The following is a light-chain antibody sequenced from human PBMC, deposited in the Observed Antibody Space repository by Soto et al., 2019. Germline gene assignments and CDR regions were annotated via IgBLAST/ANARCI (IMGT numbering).Light chain of an antibody. J-gene: IGKJ5*01. V-gene: IGKV3-11*01. CDR2: DAS. Sequence: EIVLTQSPATLSLSPGERATLSCRASQTISSYLLWYQQKPGQAPRLLIYDASNRATGIPARFSGSGSETVFTLTISSLEPEDFAVYYCQHRMNWPLTFGQGTRLEIK. CDR1: QTISSY. CDR3: QHRMNWPLT.